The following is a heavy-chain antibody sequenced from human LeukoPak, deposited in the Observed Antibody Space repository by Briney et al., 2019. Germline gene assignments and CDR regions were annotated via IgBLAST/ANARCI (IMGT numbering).Heavy chain of an antibody. V-gene: IGHV1-46*01. CDR3: ARTREYSSSWYFPPFDP. CDR1: GYTFTSYY. CDR2: INPSGGST. Sequence: GASVKVSCKASGYTFTSYYMHWVRQAPGQGLEWMGIINPSGGSTSYAQKFQGRVTMTRDMSTSTVYMELSGLTSNDTAVYYCARTREYSSSWYFPPFDPWGQGTLVTVSS. D-gene: IGHD6-13*01. J-gene: IGHJ5*02.